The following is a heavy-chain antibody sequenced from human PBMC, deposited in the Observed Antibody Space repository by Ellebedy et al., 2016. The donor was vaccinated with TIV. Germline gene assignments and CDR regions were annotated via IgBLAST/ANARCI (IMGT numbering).Heavy chain of an antibody. CDR1: GYTFTTYY. CDR3: AREVGDGYNYRYWYFDL. J-gene: IGHJ2*01. D-gene: IGHD5-24*01. Sequence: AASVKVSCKASGYTFTTYYMHWVRLAPGQGLEWMGIINPSGGSTSYAQKFQGRVTMTRDTSTSTVYMELSSLRSDDTAVYYCAREVGDGYNYRYWYFDLWGRGTLVTVSS. V-gene: IGHV1-46*01. CDR2: INPSGGST.